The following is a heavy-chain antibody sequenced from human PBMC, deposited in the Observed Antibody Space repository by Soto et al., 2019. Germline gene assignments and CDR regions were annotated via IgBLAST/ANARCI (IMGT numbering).Heavy chain of an antibody. D-gene: IGHD3-10*01. CDR3: SRSPRGRDYYFYGLDV. J-gene: IGHJ6*02. V-gene: IGHV3-49*03. CDR2: IRSKTYGGTT. CDR1: GFTFGDYA. Sequence: PGGSLRLSCRASGFTFGDYALNWLRQVPGKGLEWVGLIRSKTYGGTTEYAASVRGRFTISRDDSQSIASLQMNDLKIEDTGVYYCSRSPRGRDYYFYGLDVWGQGTTVTV.